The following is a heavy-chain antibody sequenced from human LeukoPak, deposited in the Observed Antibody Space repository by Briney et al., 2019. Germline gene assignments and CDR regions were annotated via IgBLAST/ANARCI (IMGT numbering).Heavy chain of an antibody. Sequence: GGSLRLSCAASGFTFSSYAMSWVRQAPGKGLEWVSAISGSGGSTYYADSVKGRFTISRDNSKNTLYLQMGSLRVEDMAVYYCARFSDQDSNYYSYMDVWGKGTPVTVSS. CDR1: GFTFSSYA. D-gene: IGHD4-11*01. CDR2: ISGSGGST. J-gene: IGHJ6*03. CDR3: ARFSDQDSNYYSYMDV. V-gene: IGHV3-23*01.